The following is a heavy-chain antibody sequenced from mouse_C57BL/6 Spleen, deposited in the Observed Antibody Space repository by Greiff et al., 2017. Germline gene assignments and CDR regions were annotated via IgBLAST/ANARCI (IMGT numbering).Heavy chain of an antibody. J-gene: IGHJ2*01. CDR2: IDPSNSYT. Sequence: QVQLQQPGAELVMPGASVKLSCKASGYTFTSYWMHWVKQRPGQGLEWIGEIDPSNSYTNYNQKFKGKSTLTVDKSSSTAYMQLSSLTSEDSAVYYCASLRYDYWGQGTTLTVSS. D-gene: IGHD1-1*01. V-gene: IGHV1-69*01. CDR3: ASLRYDY. CDR1: GYTFTSYW.